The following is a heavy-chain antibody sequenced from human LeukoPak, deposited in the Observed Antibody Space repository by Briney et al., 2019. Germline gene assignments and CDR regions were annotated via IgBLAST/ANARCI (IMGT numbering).Heavy chain of an antibody. D-gene: IGHD5-24*01. J-gene: IGHJ3*02. CDR3: ARVRDGYNDAYDI. CDR2: INPSAGNT. Sequence: GASVKVSCKASGYTFTNYYIHWVRQAPGQGLEWMGIINPSAGNTNYARNFQGRVTMTRDTSTSTVYMELSSLRSEDTAVYYCARVRDGYNDAYDIWGQGTMVTVPS. V-gene: IGHV1-46*01. CDR1: GYTFTNYY.